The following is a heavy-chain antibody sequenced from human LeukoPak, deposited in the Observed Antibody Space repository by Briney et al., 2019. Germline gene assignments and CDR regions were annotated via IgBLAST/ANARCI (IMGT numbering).Heavy chain of an antibody. CDR2: INPNSGGT. CDR3: ARALRYGSGSYSAYY. V-gene: IGHV1-2*02. D-gene: IGHD3-10*01. CDR1: GYTFTDYY. Sequence: GASVKVSCKASGYTFTDYYLHWVRQAPGQGLEWMGWINPNSGGTNYAQKFQGRVTMTRDTSISTAYMELSRLRSDDTAAYYCARALRYGSGSYSAYYWGQGTLVTVSS. J-gene: IGHJ4*02.